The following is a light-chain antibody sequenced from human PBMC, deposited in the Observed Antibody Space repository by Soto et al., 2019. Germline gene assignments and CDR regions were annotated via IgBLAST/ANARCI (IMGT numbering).Light chain of an antibody. J-gene: IGKJ4*01. CDR3: QQYASSPLT. Sequence: ESVLTQSPGTLSLSPGERATLSCRASQSVGRNYLAWYQQKPGQAPRLLIYDASSRATGIPDRFSGRGSGTDFTLIISRLETEDCAVYYCQQYASSPLTFGGGTKVDMK. CDR2: DAS. CDR1: QSVGRNY. V-gene: IGKV3-20*01.